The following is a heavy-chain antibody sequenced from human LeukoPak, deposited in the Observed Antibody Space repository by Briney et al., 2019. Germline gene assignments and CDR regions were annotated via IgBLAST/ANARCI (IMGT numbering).Heavy chain of an antibody. CDR3: AKLEMATTY. D-gene: IGHD5-24*01. CDR2: ISYDGSNK. J-gene: IGHJ4*02. Sequence: GSLRLSCAASGFTFSSYGMHWVRQAPGKGLEWVAVISYDGSNKYYADSVKGRFTISRDNSKNTLYLQMNSLRAEDTAVYYCAKLEMATTYWGQGTLVTVSS. V-gene: IGHV3-30*18. CDR1: GFTFSSYG.